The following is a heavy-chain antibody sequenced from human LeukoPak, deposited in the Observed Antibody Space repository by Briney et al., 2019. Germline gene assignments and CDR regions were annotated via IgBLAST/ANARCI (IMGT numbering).Heavy chain of an antibody. J-gene: IGHJ3*02. D-gene: IGHD1-14*01. Sequence: GGSLRLSCVGSGFTFSNYGVHWVRQAPGKGPEWVAFIRYGGNTQYYADSVRGRFTISRDNSKNSLYLQMNSLRPEDTALYYCARSRAPTADPDAFDTWGQGTMVTVSS. CDR1: GFTFSNYG. CDR2: IRYGGNTQ. V-gene: IGHV3-30*02. CDR3: ARSRAPTADPDAFDT.